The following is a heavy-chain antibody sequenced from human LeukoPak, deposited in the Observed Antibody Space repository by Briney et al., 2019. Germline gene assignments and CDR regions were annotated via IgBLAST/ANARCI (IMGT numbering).Heavy chain of an antibody. CDR2: ISGSGGST. D-gene: IGHD1-26*01. Sequence: PGGSLRLSCAASGFTFSSYSMSWVRQAPGKGLEWVSAISGSGGSTYYADSVKGRFTISRDNSKNTLYLQMNSLRAEDTAVYYCAKASSGSYDNDYWGQGTLVTVSS. CDR3: AKASSGSYDNDY. CDR1: GFTFSSYS. V-gene: IGHV3-23*01. J-gene: IGHJ4*02.